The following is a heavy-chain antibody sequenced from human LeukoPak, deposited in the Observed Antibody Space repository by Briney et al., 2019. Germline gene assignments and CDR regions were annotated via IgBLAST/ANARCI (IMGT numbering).Heavy chain of an antibody. Sequence: GGSLRLSCAASGFTFSSYSMNWVRQAPGKGLEWVSSISSSSSYIYYADSVKGRFTISRDNSKNTLYLQMNSLRAEDTAVYYCATTGFYDFWSGYPNYWGQGTLVTVSS. D-gene: IGHD3-3*01. CDR3: ATTGFYDFWSGYPNY. CDR1: GFTFSSYS. J-gene: IGHJ4*02. V-gene: IGHV3-21*01. CDR2: ISSSSSYI.